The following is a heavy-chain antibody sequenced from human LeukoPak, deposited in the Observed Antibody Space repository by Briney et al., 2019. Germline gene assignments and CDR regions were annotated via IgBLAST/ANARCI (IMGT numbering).Heavy chain of an antibody. CDR1: GYIFTSYY. CDR3: ATWGSGWYRFDY. V-gene: IGHV1-46*01. J-gene: IGHJ4*02. Sequence: ASVKVSCKASGYIFTSYYMHWVRQAPGQGLEWMGIINPSGGSTSYAQKFQGRVTMTRDTSTSTVYMELSSLRSEDTAVYYCATWGSGWYRFDYWGQGTLVTVSS. CDR2: INPSGGST. D-gene: IGHD6-19*01.